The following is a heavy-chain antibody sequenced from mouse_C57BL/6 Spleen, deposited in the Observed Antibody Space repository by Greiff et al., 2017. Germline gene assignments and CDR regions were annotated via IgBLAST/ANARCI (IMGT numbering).Heavy chain of an antibody. D-gene: IGHD1-1*01. CDR3: AIIPTVVATTSYFDY. CDR1: GYSITSGYY. J-gene: IGHJ2*01. V-gene: IGHV3-6*01. CDR2: ISYDGSN. Sequence: VQLKESGPGLVKPSQSLSLTCSATGYSITSGYYWNWIRQFPGNKLEWMGYISYDGSNNYNPSLKNRISTTRDTSTNQFFLKLNSVTTEDTATYYCAIIPTVVATTSYFDYWGQGTTLTVSS.